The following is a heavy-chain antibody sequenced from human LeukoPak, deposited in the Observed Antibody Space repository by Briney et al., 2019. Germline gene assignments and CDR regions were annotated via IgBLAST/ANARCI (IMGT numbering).Heavy chain of an antibody. CDR1: GGSISSNGYY. V-gene: IGHV4-39*01. J-gene: IGHJ4*02. D-gene: IGHD2-21*01. Sequence: SETLSLTSTVSGGSISSNGYYWDWIRQPPGKGLEWIGSIYYSGSTYYNPSLTSRVTISVDTSKNQFSLKLSSVTAADTAVYYCARLLRWVYYFDSWGQGTLVTVSS. CDR3: ARLLRWVYYFDS. CDR2: IYYSGST.